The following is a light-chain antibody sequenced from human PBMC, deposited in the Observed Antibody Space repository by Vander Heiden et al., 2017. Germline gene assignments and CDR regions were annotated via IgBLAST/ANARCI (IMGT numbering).Light chain of an antibody. CDR2: SAS. CDR1: QDVSRY. CDR3: QQSNSFPIYS. J-gene: IGKJ3*01. V-gene: IGKV1-9*01. Sequence: DIRLTQSPSFLSASVGDRDTITCRASQDVSRYLAWYQQKPGKAPKLLIYSASTLQSGVPSRFSGSGSGTEFTLTISSLQPEDFATYYCQQSNSFPIYSFGPGSRVDFK.